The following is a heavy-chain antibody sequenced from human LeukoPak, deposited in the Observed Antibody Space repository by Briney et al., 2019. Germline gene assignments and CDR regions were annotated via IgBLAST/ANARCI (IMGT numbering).Heavy chain of an antibody. Sequence: GGSLRLSCAASGFTFSSYWMHWVRQAPGKGLVWVSRINSDGSSTSYADSVKVRFTISRDNAKNTLYLQMNSLRAEDTAVYYCARDPLGYCSSTSCGYYYYYYMDVWGKGTTVTVSS. V-gene: IGHV3-74*01. J-gene: IGHJ6*03. CDR2: INSDGSST. CDR3: ARDPLGYCSSTSCGYYYYYYMDV. CDR1: GFTFSSYW. D-gene: IGHD2-2*01.